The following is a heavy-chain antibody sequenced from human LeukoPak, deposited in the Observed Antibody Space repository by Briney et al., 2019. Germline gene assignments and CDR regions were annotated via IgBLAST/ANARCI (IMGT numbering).Heavy chain of an antibody. J-gene: IGHJ4*02. D-gene: IGHD3-22*01. V-gene: IGHV4-59*01. Sequence: SETLSLTCTVSGDSISSSYWSWIRQPPGKRLEWVGYVHYTGKTNYNPSFNNRATISVDMSKNQFSLTSTSVTVADTAMYYCARGYYDRSGSSNPFDSWGQGTLVTVSA. CDR1: GDSISSSY. CDR2: VHYTGKT. CDR3: ARGYYDRSGSSNPFDS.